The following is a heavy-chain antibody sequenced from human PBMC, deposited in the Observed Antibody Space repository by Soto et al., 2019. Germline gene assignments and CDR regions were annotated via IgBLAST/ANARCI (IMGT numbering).Heavy chain of an antibody. D-gene: IGHD4-17*01. CDR3: ARDWYYSDYAPYYFDY. J-gene: IGHJ4*02. V-gene: IGHV3-21*01. Sequence: EVQLVESGGGLVKPGGSLRLSCAASGFTFSGYSMNWVRQAPGKGLEWVSSISSSSSYIYYADSVKGRFTISRDNAKNSLYLQMNSLRAEDTAVYYCARDWYYSDYAPYYFDYWGQGTLVTVSS. CDR1: GFTFSGYS. CDR2: ISSSSSYI.